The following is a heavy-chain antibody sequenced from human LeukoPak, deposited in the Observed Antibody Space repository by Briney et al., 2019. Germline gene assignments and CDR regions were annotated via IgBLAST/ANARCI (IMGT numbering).Heavy chain of an antibody. J-gene: IGHJ4*02. Sequence: SETLSLTCTVSGGSISSYYWSWIRQPPGKGLEWIGYIYYSGSTNYNPSLKSRVTISVDTSKNQFSLKLSSVTAADTAVYYCARDGYSGSYYDYFDYWGQGTLVTVSS. V-gene: IGHV4-59*12. D-gene: IGHD1-26*01. CDR3: ARDGYSGSYYDYFDY. CDR1: GGSISSYY. CDR2: IYYSGST.